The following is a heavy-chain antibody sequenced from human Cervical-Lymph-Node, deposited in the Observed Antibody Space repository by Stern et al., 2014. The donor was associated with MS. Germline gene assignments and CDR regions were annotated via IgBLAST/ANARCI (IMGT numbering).Heavy chain of an antibody. Sequence: DQLVESGAEVKKPGASVKVSCKASGYTFTGYYMHWVRQAPGQGLEWMGWINPNSGGTNYAQKFQGRVTMTRDTSISTAYMDLSRPRSGDTAVYYCARSSVTLPLGYWGQGTLVTVSS. V-gene: IGHV1-2*02. J-gene: IGHJ4*02. CDR3: ARSSVTLPLGY. CDR1: GYTFTGYY. CDR2: INPNSGGT. D-gene: IGHD4-17*01.